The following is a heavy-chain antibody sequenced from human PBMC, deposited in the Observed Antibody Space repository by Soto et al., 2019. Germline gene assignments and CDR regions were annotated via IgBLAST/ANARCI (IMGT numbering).Heavy chain of an antibody. CDR3: ARDPWTVAGYFDY. V-gene: IGHV3-30-3*01. CDR1: GFTFSSYA. D-gene: IGHD6-19*01. CDR2: ISYDGSNK. Sequence: VQLVESGGGVVQPGRSLRLSCAASGFTFSSYAMHWVRQAPGKGLEWVAVISYDGSNKYYADSVKGRFTISRDNSKNTLYLQMNSLRAEDTAVYYCARDPWTVAGYFDYWGQGTLVTVSS. J-gene: IGHJ4*02.